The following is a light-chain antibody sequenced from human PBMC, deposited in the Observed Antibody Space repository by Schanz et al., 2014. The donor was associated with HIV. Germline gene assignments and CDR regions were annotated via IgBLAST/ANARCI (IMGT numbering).Light chain of an antibody. Sequence: QSALIQPASVSGSPGQSITISCTGTSSDIGAYNYVSWYQQHPGKAPKLMIYDVNIRPSGVSNRFSGSKSGNTASLTISGLQAEDEADYYCSSYTGSSSVIFGGGTKVTVL. CDR3: SSYTGSSSVI. CDR2: DVN. CDR1: SSDIGAYNY. V-gene: IGLV2-14*03. J-gene: IGLJ2*01.